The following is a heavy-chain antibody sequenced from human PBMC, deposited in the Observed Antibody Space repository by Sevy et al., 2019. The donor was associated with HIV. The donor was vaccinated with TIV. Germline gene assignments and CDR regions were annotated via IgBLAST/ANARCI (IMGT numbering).Heavy chain of an antibody. CDR3: AKEKGYDILTGSSAFDI. D-gene: IGHD3-9*01. CDR1: GFTFSTYG. Sequence: GGSLRLSCAASGFTFSTYGMQWVRQAPGKGLEWVSVISYDGSNKYYADSVKGRFTISRDNSKNTLYLQMNSLRAEDTAVYYCAKEKGYDILTGSSAFDIWGQGTMVTVSS. J-gene: IGHJ3*02. V-gene: IGHV3-30*18. CDR2: ISYDGSNK.